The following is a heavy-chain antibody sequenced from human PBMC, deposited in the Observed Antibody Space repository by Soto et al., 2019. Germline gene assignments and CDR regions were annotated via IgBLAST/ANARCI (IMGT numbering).Heavy chain of an antibody. CDR2: ISGTGGST. V-gene: IGHV3-23*01. Sequence: GGSLRLSCADSGFTFSSYAMNWVRQAPGKGLEWVSAISGTGGSTYYTDSVKGRFTISRDNSKNTLYLQMNSLRAEDTAIFYCAKGPDSGSPFGWFDPWGQGTLVTVSS. CDR1: GFTFSSYA. J-gene: IGHJ5*02. CDR3: AKGPDSGSPFGWFDP. D-gene: IGHD1-26*01.